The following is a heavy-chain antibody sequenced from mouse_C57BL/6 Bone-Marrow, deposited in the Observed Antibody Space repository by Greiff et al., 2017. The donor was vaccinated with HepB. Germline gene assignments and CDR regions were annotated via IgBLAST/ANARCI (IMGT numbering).Heavy chain of an antibody. D-gene: IGHD1-1*01. V-gene: IGHV1-18*01. CDR3: ARITTVPVAMDY. J-gene: IGHJ4*01. CDR2: INPNNGGT. CDR1: GYTFTDYN. Sequence: EVQLQQSGPELVKPGASVKIPCKASGYTFTDYNMDWVKQSHGKSLEWIGDINPNNGGTIYNQKFKGKATLTVDKSSSTAYMELRSLTSEDTAVYYCARITTVPVAMDYWGQGTSVTVSS.